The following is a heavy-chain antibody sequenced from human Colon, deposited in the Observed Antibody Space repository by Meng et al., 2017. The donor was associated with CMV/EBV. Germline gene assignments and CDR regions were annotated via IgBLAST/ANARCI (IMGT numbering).Heavy chain of an antibody. D-gene: IGHD1-7*01. CDR3: ARVKCGTTSCSQGLDP. V-gene: IGHV1-2*02. Sequence: YTCTDYYLHWVRQAPGQGLEWMGWINPNGGGTDYAQTFKGRVTLTWDTSITTAHLEVSRLTSADTAIYYCARVKCGTTSCSQGLDPWGQGTLVTVSS. J-gene: IGHJ5*02. CDR1: YTCTDYY. CDR2: INPNGGGT.